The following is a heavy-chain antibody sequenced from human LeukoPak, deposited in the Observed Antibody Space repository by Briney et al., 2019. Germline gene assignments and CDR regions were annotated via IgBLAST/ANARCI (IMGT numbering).Heavy chain of an antibody. CDR2: FNPNSGDA. V-gene: IGHV1-2*02. D-gene: IGHD6-19*01. Sequence: ASVKVSCKASGYTFNMHSIIWVRQAPGQGLEWMGWFNPNSGDAASAQKFQGRLTMTRDTSISTIHMELSRLRSDDTAVYYCAKDLGPRLAVAGQYYLDYWGQGTLVTVSS. J-gene: IGHJ4*02. CDR1: GYTFNMHS. CDR3: AKDLGPRLAVAGQYYLDY.